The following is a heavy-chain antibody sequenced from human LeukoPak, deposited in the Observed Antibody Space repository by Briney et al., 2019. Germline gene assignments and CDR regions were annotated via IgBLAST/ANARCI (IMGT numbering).Heavy chain of an antibody. Sequence: GESLKISCKGSGYSFTSYWIGWVRQMPGKGLEWMGIIYPGDSDTRYSPSFRGQVTISADKSISTAYLQWSSLKASDTAMYYCARTGPTVGAAADYWGQGTLVTVSS. V-gene: IGHV5-51*01. D-gene: IGHD6-13*01. J-gene: IGHJ4*02. CDR3: ARTGPTVGAAADY. CDR2: IYPGDSDT. CDR1: GYSFTSYW.